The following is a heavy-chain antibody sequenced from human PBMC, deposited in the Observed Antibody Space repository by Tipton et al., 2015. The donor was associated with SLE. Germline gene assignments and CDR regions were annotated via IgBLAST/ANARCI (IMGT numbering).Heavy chain of an antibody. V-gene: IGHV3-53*01. CDR1: GFSVSIYY. CDR2: MYTGGSS. Sequence: GSLRLSCVASGFSVSIYYMSWVRQAPGKGLEWVSVMYTGGSSYSADSVKGRFIISRDSSKNTLYLQMDNLRAEDTAEYYCARDRYWGQGTLVTVSS. J-gene: IGHJ4*02. CDR3: ARDRY.